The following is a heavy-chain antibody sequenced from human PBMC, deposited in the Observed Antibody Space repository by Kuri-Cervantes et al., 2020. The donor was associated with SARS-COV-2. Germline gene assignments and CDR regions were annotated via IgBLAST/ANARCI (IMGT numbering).Heavy chain of an antibody. D-gene: IGHD1-1*01. Sequence: GGSLRLSCAASGFTVSSNYMSWVRQAPGKGLEWVSAISGSGGSTYYADSVKGRSTISRDNSKDTLYLQMNSLRAEDTAVYYCAKMSVYNWNDGDFDYWGQGTLVTVSS. V-gene: IGHV3-23*01. CDR3: AKMSVYNWNDGDFDY. CDR1: GFTVSSNY. J-gene: IGHJ4*02. CDR2: ISGSGGST.